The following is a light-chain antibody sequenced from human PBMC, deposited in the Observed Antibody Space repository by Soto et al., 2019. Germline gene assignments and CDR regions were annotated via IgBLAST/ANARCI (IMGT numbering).Light chain of an antibody. CDR2: GPA. Sequence: EIVLTKSPATLSSYTAERANLSCMASESVLDYLAWFQQRPGQSPRLLIYGPATRATGIPGRFRGSGSGTEFTLTITSLQPEDFAVYYCQQRYSWPPIPFGQVTRLEIK. J-gene: IGKJ5*01. V-gene: IGKV3-15*01. CDR1: ESVLDY. CDR3: QQRYSWPPIP.